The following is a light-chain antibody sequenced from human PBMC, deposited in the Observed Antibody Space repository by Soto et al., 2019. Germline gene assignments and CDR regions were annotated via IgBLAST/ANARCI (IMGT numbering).Light chain of an antibody. V-gene: IGKV1-39*01. CDR3: QQSYSTPT. Sequence: DIQMTQSPSSLSASVGDRFTTTFRASQSISTFLHWYQHKPGRAPKLLIYAASSLQRGVPSRFRGSGSGTDFTLTISSLQPEDFATYYCQQSYSTPTFGQGTRLEIK. CDR1: QSISTF. J-gene: IGKJ5*01. CDR2: AAS.